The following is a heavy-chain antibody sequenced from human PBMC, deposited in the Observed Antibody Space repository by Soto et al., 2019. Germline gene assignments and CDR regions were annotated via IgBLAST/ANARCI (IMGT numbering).Heavy chain of an antibody. Sequence: ETLSLTYAVYGGSFSGYYWSWIRQPPGKRMEWIGEINHSGSTNYNPSLKSRVTISVDTSKNQFSLKLSSVTAADTAVYYFARGRXGIVVVPAAPGXDYWGQGTLVTVSS. V-gene: IGHV4-34*01. CDR1: GGSFSGYY. J-gene: IGHJ4*02. D-gene: IGHD2-2*01. CDR3: ARGRXGIVVVPAAPGXDY. CDR2: INHSGST.